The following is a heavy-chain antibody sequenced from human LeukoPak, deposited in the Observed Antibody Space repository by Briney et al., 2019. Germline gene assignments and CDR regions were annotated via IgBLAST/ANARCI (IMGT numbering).Heavy chain of an antibody. Sequence: PSGGSLRLSCAASGFTFSSYEMNWVRQAPGKGLEGVSYINSSGSTIYYADSVKGRFTISRDNAKNSLYLQMNSLRAEDTAVYYCVTPTSPQDDAFDIWGQGTMVTVSS. D-gene: IGHD6-6*01. CDR3: VTPTSPQDDAFDI. CDR1: GFTFSSYE. J-gene: IGHJ3*02. CDR2: INSSGSTI. V-gene: IGHV3-48*03.